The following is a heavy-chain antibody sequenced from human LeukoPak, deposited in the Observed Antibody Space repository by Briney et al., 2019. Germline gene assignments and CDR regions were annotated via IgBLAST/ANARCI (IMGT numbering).Heavy chain of an antibody. CDR1: GFTFDA. J-gene: IGHJ3*02. CDR2: ISGDGGRT. D-gene: IGHD3-16*02. Sequence: GGSRRLSCAASGFTFDAMHWVRRAPGKGLEWVSLISGDGGRTHYADSVKGRFTISRDNSKNSLYLQINSLRTEDTAFYYCAKAYYDYVWGSYRYFCAFDIWGQGTLVTVSS. CDR3: AKAYYDYVWGSYRYFCAFDI. V-gene: IGHV3-43*02.